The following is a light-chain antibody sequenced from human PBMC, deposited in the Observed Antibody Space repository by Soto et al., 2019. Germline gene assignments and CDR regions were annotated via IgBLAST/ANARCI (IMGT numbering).Light chain of an antibody. Sequence: QSVLTQPPSASGAPGQRVTISCSCSSYNIGSNNVNWYQQLPGTTPKLLIYNNNQRPSGVPDRVSGSKSGTSASLAISGLQAEDEADYYCPAWDDSLSGFVFGTGTKVTVL. CDR3: PAWDDSLSGFV. J-gene: IGLJ1*01. CDR1: SYNIGSNN. V-gene: IGLV1-44*01. CDR2: NNN.